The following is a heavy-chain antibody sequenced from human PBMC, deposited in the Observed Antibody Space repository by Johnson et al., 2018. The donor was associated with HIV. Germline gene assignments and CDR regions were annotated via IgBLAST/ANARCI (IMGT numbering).Heavy chain of an antibody. J-gene: IGHJ3*02. CDR1: EFTVTNYA. CDR3: AKGQVARGAFDI. Sequence: QVQLVESGGGAVQPGRSLRLYCAVSEFTVTNYAMHWVRLAPGKGLQWVAIIWFDGNTEYYADSVKGRFTISRDNSKNTLYLQMNSLRVEDTAVYYCAKGQVARGAFDIWGQGTMVTVSS. V-gene: IGHV3-33*06. D-gene: IGHD2-15*01. CDR2: IWFDGNTE.